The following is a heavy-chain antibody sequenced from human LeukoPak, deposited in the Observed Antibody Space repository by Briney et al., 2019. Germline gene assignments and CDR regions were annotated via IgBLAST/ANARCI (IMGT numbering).Heavy chain of an antibody. Sequence: GGSLRLSCAASGFTFSSYSMNWVRQAPGKGLEWVSYIGSSSSSTIYYADSVKGRFTISRDNAKNSLYLQMNSLRAEDTAVYYCARLRGYSYGYADYWGQGILVTVSS. J-gene: IGHJ4*02. V-gene: IGHV3-48*04. CDR3: ARLRGYSYGYADY. CDR1: GFTFSSYS. D-gene: IGHD5-18*01. CDR2: IGSSSSSTI.